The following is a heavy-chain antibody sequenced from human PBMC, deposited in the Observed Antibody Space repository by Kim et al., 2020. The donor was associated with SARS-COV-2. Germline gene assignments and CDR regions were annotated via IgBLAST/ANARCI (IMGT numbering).Heavy chain of an antibody. CDR3: ARKTNLIRGVSLSDAFDI. V-gene: IGHV3-21*01. D-gene: IGHD3-10*01. J-gene: IGHJ3*02. CDR2: ISGTGSYI. Sequence: GGSLRLSCAASGFSLSDYSMSWVRQAPGKGLEWASSISGTGSYIYYVDSVKGRFAISRDNAKNSLYLEMNSLRPEDTAVYFCARKTNLIRGVSLSDAFDIWGRGTLVTVSS. CDR1: GFSLSDYS.